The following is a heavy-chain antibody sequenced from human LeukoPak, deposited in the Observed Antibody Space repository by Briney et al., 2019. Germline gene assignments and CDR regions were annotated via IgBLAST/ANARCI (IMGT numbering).Heavy chain of an antibody. V-gene: IGHV3-7*01. CDR2: IKQDGSEE. D-gene: IGHD5-18*01. Sequence: PGGSLRLSCAASGFTFSSHWMNWVRQAPGKGLGWVANIKQDGSEEYYVDSVKGRFTISRDNAKNSLFLQMNSLRAEDTAVYYCAREYSAMVIYYWGQGTLVTVSS. J-gene: IGHJ4*02. CDR3: AREYSAMVIYY. CDR1: GFTFSSHW.